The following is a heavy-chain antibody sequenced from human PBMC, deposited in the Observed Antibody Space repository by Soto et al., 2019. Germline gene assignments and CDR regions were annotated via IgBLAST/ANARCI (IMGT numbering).Heavy chain of an antibody. Sequence: EVQLAESGGGFVEPGGSLRLSCVVSGFSLSRAWMDWVRQVPGEGLVGVSRINNDATSTYADSVKGRFTISGDTAKNTLYLHMNSLRAEDTALYYCAREDYWSFAWGQGTLVTVSS. CDR3: AREDYWSFA. CDR2: INNDATS. D-gene: IGHD3-3*01. J-gene: IGHJ4*02. CDR1: GFSLSRAW. V-gene: IGHV3-74*01.